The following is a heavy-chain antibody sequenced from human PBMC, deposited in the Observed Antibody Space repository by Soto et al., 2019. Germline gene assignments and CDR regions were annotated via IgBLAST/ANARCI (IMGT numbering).Heavy chain of an antibody. CDR1: GGSVSNKTYY. J-gene: IGHJ4*02. CDR2: VYYSGTT. Sequence: PETLSLPXSVSGGSVSNKTYYWSWVRQPPGKRLEWIGYVYYSGTTNYNPSLKSRVTISVDLSKNQFSLRLSSVTTADTALYYCGRTTDVPNTLRSRYFFNYWGQGTRVTVSS. V-gene: IGHV4-61*01. CDR3: GRTTDVPNTLRSRYFFNY. D-gene: IGHD4-17*01.